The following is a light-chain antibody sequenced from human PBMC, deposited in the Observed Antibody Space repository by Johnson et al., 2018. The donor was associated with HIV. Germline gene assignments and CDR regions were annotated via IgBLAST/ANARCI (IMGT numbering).Light chain of an antibody. CDR2: ETT. CDR3: ATCDNSLRV. J-gene: IGLJ1*01. Sequence: QSVLTQPPSVSAAPGQNVTISCSGSSSNIGNNYISWYQQLPGTAPKLLIYETTKRPSGIPDRFSGSRSGTSATLGITGLQTGDEADYSCATCDNSLRVFGTGTKVTVL. V-gene: IGLV1-51*02. CDR1: SSNIGNNY.